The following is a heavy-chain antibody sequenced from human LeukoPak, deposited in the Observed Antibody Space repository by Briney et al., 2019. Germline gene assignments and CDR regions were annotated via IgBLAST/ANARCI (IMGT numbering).Heavy chain of an antibody. V-gene: IGHV1-69*05. CDR2: IIPIFGTA. Sequence: SVKVSCKASGGTFSSYAISWVRQAPGQGLEWMGRIIPIFGTANYAQKFQGRVTSTTDASTSTAYMELSSLRSEDTAVYYCASDPGYSYGYGWFDPWGQGTLVTVSS. J-gene: IGHJ5*02. CDR3: ASDPGYSYGYGWFDP. CDR1: GGTFSSYA. D-gene: IGHD5-18*01.